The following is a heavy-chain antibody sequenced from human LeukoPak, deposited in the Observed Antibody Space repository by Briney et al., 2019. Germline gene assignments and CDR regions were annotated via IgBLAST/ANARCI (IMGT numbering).Heavy chain of an antibody. CDR3: AISPVYYDILTGYYKASPLDY. Sequence: ASVKVSCKASGYTFTSYAMNWVRQAPGQGLEWVGWINTITGNPTYAQGFTGRFVFSLDTSVSTAYLQISSLKAEDTAVYYCAISPVYYDILTGYYKASPLDYWGQGTLVTVSS. V-gene: IGHV7-4-1*02. J-gene: IGHJ4*02. D-gene: IGHD3-9*01. CDR2: INTITGNP. CDR1: GYTFTSYA.